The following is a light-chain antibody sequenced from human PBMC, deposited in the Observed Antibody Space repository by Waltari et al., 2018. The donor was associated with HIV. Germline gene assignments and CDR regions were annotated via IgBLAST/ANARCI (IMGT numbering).Light chain of an antibody. CDR1: SSDDGRYNH. CDR2: DLS. CDR3: SSYTSSGTLV. V-gene: IGLV2-14*03. J-gene: IGLJ3*02. Sequence: QSALTQSASVSGSPGQPIPISYTGTSSDDGRYNHLPWYQQHPGKAPKLLMYDLSNRPSGVSDRFSGSKSGNTASLTISVLQAEDEADYYCSSYTSSGTLVFGGGTKLTVL.